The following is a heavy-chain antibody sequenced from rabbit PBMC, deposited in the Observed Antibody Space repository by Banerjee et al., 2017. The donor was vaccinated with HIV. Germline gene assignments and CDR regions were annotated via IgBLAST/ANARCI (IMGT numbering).Heavy chain of an antibody. D-gene: IGHD6-1*01. CDR1: GFSFSSGYD. CDR2: IGAGSSATT. J-gene: IGHJ6*01. CDR3: ARNYVGYGDATDL. Sequence: QSLEESGGGLVQPEGSLTLTCTASGFSFSSGYDMCWVRQAPGKGLEWIACIGAGSSATTYYASWAKGRFTISKTSSTTVTLQMTSLTAADTATYFCARNYVGYGDATDLWGPGTLVTVS. V-gene: IGHV1S40*01.